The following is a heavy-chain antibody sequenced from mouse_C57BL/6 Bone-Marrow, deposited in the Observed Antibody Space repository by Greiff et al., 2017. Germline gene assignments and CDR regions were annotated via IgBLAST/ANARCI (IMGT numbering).Heavy chain of an antibody. D-gene: IGHD1-1*01. V-gene: IGHV1-15*01. CDR3: TRNYGRGY. CDR2: IDPETGGT. J-gene: IGHJ2*01. Sequence: QVQLQQSGAELVRPGASVTLSCKASGYTFTDYEMHWVKQTPVHGLEWIGAIDPETGGTAYNQKFKGKAILTADKSTSTAYMELRSLTSEDSADYYCTRNYGRGYWGQGTTLTVAS. CDR1: GYTFTDYE.